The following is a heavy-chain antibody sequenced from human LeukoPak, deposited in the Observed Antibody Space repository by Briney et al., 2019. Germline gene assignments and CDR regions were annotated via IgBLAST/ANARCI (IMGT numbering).Heavy chain of an antibody. CDR2: IYYSGST. D-gene: IGHD2/OR15-2a*01. CDR1: GGSISSYF. V-gene: IGHV4-59*12. CDR3: ARAVHSMSYYYMDV. J-gene: IGHJ6*03. Sequence: SETLSLTCTVSGGSISSYFWSWIRQPPGKGLEWIGYIYYSGSTNYNPSLKSRVTMSVDTSKNQFSLKLSSVTAADTAVYYCARAVHSMSYYYMDVWGKGTTVTISS.